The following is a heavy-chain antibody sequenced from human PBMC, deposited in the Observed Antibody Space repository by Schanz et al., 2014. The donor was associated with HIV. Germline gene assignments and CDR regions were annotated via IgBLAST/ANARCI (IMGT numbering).Heavy chain of an antibody. J-gene: IGHJ6*02. CDR2: ISWNSGSI. CDR3: AKDLNPYNVHTTLVPPPVGYGMDV. D-gene: IGHD5-18*01. V-gene: IGHV3-9*01. CDR1: GFTFDDYV. Sequence: EVQLVESGGGLVQPGRSLRLSCTGSGFTFDDYVMYWVRQAPGKGLEWVSGISWNSGSIGYADSVKGRFTISRDNAKNSLYLQMHSLRAEDTALYYCAKDLNPYNVHTTLVPPPVGYGMDVWGQGTTVTVSS.